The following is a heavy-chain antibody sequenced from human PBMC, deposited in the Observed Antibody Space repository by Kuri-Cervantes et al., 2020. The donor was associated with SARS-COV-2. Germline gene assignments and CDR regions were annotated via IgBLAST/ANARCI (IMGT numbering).Heavy chain of an antibody. J-gene: IGHJ4*02. D-gene: IGHD6-19*01. V-gene: IGHV3-33*01. CDR1: GFTFSSYG. Sequence: GESLKISCAASGFTFSSYGMHWVRQAPGKGLEWVAVIWYDGSNKYYADSVKGRFTISRDNSKNTLYLQMNSLRAEDTAVYYCARDPALYSSGWYLDYWGQGTLVTVSS. CDR3: ARDPALYSSGWYLDY. CDR2: IWYDGSNK.